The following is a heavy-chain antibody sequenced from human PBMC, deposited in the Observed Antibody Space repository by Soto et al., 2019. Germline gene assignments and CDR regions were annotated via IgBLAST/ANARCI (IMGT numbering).Heavy chain of an antibody. J-gene: IGHJ6*02. Sequence: QAQLVQSGAEVKKPGSSVKVSCKASGGTFSSYAISWVRQAPGQGLEWMGGIIPIPGTANYAQKFQGRVTITADESTSTAYTELSSLRSEDTAVYYCARSQGSSTSLAIYYYYYYGMDVWGQGTTVTVSS. CDR1: GGTFSSYA. CDR2: IIPIPGTA. CDR3: ARSQGSSTSLAIYYYYYYGMDV. D-gene: IGHD2-2*01. V-gene: IGHV1-69*01.